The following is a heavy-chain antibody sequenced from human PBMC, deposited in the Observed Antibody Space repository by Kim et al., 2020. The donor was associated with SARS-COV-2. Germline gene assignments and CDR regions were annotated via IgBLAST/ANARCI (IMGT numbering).Heavy chain of an antibody. J-gene: IGHJ4*02. CDR3: ARGRVDTMVRGVIKALDYFDY. D-gene: IGHD3-10*01. Sequence: SVKVSCKASGGTFSSYAISWVRQAPGQGLEWMGGIIPIFGTANYAQKFQGRVTITADESTSTAYMELSSLRSEDTAVYYCARGRVDTMVRGVIKALDYFDYWGQGTLVTVSS. CDR2: IIPIFGTA. CDR1: GGTFSSYA. V-gene: IGHV1-69*13.